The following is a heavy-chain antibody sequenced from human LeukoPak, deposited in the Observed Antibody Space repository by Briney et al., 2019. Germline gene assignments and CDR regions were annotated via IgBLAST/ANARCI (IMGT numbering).Heavy chain of an antibody. D-gene: IGHD6-6*01. CDR3: AKAYSSSDYYYMDV. J-gene: IGHJ6*03. Sequence: GGSLRLSCAVSGFTVSSNYMSWVRQAPGKGLEWVSAISASGGSTYYADSMEGRFTISRDNSKNTLYLQMNSLRAEDTAVYYCAKAYSSSDYYYMDVWGKGTTVTVSS. CDR1: GFTVSSNY. V-gene: IGHV3-23*01. CDR2: ISASGGST.